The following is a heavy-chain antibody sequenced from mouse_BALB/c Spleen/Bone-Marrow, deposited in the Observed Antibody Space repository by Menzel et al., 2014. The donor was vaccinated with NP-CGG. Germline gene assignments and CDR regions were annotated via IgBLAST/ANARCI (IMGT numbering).Heavy chain of an antibody. CDR2: IHPSDTET. CDR1: GYSFTSYW. D-gene: IGHD1-1*01. J-gene: IGHJ3*01. V-gene: IGHV1-61*01. CDR3: ARLEGNYGSTFAY. Sequence: QVQLQQPGAELVRPGASVKLSCKASGYSFTSYWMDWVKQRTGQGLEWIGMIHPSDTETRLNQRFKDKAALTVDKSSSTAYMQLSSPTSEDSAVYYCARLEGNYGSTFAYWGQGTLITVSA.